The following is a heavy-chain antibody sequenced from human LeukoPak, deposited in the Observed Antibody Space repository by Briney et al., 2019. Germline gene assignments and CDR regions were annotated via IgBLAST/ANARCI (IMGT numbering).Heavy chain of an antibody. CDR2: IYYSGST. V-gene: IGHV4-59*01. D-gene: IGHD5-24*01. CDR1: GGSISSYY. J-gene: IGHJ4*02. Sequence: SETLSLTCTVSGGSISSYYWSWIRQPPGKGLEGIGYIYYSGSTNYNPSLKSRVTISVDTSKNQFSLKLSSVTAADTAVYYCARAIRPYYFDYWGQGTLVTVSS. CDR3: ARAIRPYYFDY.